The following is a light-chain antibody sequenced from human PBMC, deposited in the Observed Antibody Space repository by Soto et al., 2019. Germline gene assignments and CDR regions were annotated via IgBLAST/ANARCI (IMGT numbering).Light chain of an antibody. J-gene: IGLJ1*01. CDR2: EGS. CDR3: CSYANSGSFV. Sequence: QSVLTQPASVSGSPGQSITISCTGTNSDIGSRNLVSWYQQHPGIAPKLIIYEGSRRPSGISPRFSGSRSGNTASLTISGLRAEDEGDHYCCSYANSGSFVFGTGTKLTVL. V-gene: IGLV2-23*01. CDR1: NSDIGSRNL.